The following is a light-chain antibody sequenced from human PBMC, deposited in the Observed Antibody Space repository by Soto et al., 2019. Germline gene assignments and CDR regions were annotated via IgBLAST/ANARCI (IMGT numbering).Light chain of an antibody. Sequence: DIVLTQKPLSSLVTLGEPASISCSSSQSLVHSDGNTYLSWLHQRPGQPPRLLIYKVSNRFSGGPDRISGSGAGTDFTLKISRVEAEDVGVYYCMQATHYRPYTFGQGTKLEIK. CDR2: KVS. CDR1: QSLVHSDGNTY. J-gene: IGKJ2*01. V-gene: IGKV2-24*01. CDR3: MQATHYRPYT.